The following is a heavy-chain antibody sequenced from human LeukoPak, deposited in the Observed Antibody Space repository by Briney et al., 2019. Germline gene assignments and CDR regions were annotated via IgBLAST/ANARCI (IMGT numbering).Heavy chain of an antibody. D-gene: IGHD5-18*01. J-gene: IGHJ4*02. CDR2: INHSGST. CDR1: GGSFSGYY. CDR3: ARGRYSYLYYFDY. Sequence: SETLSLTCAVYGGSFSGYYWSWIRQPPGKGLEWNGEINHSGSTNYNPSLKSRVTISVDTSKNQFSLKLSSVTAADTAVYYCARGRYSYLYYFDYWGQGTLVTVSS. V-gene: IGHV4-34*01.